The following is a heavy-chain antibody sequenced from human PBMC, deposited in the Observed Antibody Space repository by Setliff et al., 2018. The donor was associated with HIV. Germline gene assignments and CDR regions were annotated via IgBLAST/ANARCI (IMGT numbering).Heavy chain of an antibody. CDR3: AKGAGFYGDYTFDH. V-gene: IGHV4-59*11. CDR1: GPSINIHY. J-gene: IGHJ4*02. D-gene: IGHD4-17*01. CDR2: IYSTGST. Sequence: SETLSLTCTVSGPSINIHYWSWIRQSPGKAFEWIGYIYSTGSTNYNPSLQSRVTISMVASRNQFSLKVTSVTAADTAVYYCAKGAGFYGDYTFDHWGQGRQVTDSS.